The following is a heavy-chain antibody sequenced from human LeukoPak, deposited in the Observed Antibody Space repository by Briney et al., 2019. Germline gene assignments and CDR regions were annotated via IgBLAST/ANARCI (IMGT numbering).Heavy chain of an antibody. CDR3: ARPHCSSTSCYAETQNWFDP. V-gene: IGHV1-2*06. CDR2: INPNSGGT. D-gene: IGHD2-2*01. Sequence: GASVKVPCKASGYTFTGYYMHWVRQAPGQGLEWMGRINPNSGGTNYAQKFQGRVTMTRDTSISTAYMELSRLRSDDTAVYYCARPHCSSTSCYAETQNWFDPWGQGTLVTVSS. CDR1: GYTFTGYY. J-gene: IGHJ5*02.